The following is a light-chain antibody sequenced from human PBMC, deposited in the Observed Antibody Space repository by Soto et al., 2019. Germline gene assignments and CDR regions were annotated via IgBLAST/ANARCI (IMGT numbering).Light chain of an antibody. J-gene: IGLJ2*01. CDR2: SNN. V-gene: IGLV1-44*01. CDR3: AAWDYSLNGVV. Sequence: QSVLTQPPSASGTPGQRVTISCSGSSSNIGSNTVNWYQQLPGTAPKLLIYSNNQRPSGVPVRFSGSKSGTSASLAISGLQSEDEADYYCAAWDYSLNGVVFGGGTKVTVL. CDR1: SSNIGSNT.